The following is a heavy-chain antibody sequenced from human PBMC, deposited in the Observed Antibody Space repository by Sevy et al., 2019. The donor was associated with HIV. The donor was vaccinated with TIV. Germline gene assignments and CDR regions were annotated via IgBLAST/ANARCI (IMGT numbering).Heavy chain of an antibody. Sequence: GGSLRLSCAASGFTFLGSTVHWVRQAPGKPLEWVANIKEDDTVKYYVESVKGRFTISRDNGRNLVYLLMNNLKVEDTALYYCVRAIQSEGSFWGQGTRVTVSS. D-gene: IGHD2-21*01. V-gene: IGHV3-7*04. J-gene: IGHJ4*02. CDR2: IKEDDTVK. CDR3: VRAIQSEGSF. CDR1: GFTFLGST.